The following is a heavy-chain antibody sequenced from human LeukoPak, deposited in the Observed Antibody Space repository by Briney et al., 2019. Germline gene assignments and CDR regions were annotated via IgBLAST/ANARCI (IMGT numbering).Heavy chain of an antibody. J-gene: IGHJ4*02. CDR3: ARGNDYYDSSGYYY. Sequence: GGSLRLSCAASGFTFSHYSMNWVCQAPGKGLEWVSFISSSSSYIYYADSVKGRFTISRDNAKNSLYLQVNSLRAEDTAVYYCARGNDYYDSSGYYYWGQGTLVTVSS. CDR1: GFTFSHYS. CDR2: ISSSSSYI. V-gene: IGHV3-21*01. D-gene: IGHD3-22*01.